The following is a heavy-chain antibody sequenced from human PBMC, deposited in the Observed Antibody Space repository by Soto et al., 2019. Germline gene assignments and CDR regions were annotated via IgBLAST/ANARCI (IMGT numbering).Heavy chain of an antibody. CDR1: GFTFSLYG. D-gene: IGHD6-25*01. CDR3: AKGAQAAAVLDH. Sequence: QVQLLESGGGVVQPGRSLKLSCRTSGFTFSLYGMHWVRQAPGKGLEWLAVISFDGKNRYYADSVKRRITISRDNTKTTLFLQMSSLRADETAVYFCAKGAQAAAVLDHWGQGALVTVAS. V-gene: IGHV3-30*18. CDR2: ISFDGKNR. J-gene: IGHJ4*02.